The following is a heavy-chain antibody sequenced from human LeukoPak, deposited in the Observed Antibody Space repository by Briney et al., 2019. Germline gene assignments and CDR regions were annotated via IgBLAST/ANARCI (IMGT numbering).Heavy chain of an antibody. CDR2: IKSKTDGGTT. CDR3: TTGYSGYDSAFDY. CDR1: GLTFSNAW. D-gene: IGHD5-12*01. V-gene: IGHV3-15*01. J-gene: IGHJ4*02. Sequence: GGSLRLSCAASGLTFSNAWMSSVRQAPGKGLEWVGRIKSKTDGGTTDYAAPVKGRFTISRDDSKNTLYLQMNSLKTEDTAVYYCTTGYSGYDSAFDYWGQGTLVTVSS.